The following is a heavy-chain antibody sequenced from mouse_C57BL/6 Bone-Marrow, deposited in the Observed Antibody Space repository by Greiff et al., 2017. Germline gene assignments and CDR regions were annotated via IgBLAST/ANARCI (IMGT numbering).Heavy chain of an antibody. CDR1: GYTFTSYW. J-gene: IGHJ3*01. Sequence: QVQLQQPGAELVMPGASVKLSCKASGYTFTSYWMHWVKQRPGQGLEWIGEIDPSDSYTNYNQKFKGKSTLTVDKSSSTAYMQLSSLTSEDSAVYYGARENYYGSSAWFAYWGQGTLVTVSA. CDR3: ARENYYGSSAWFAY. CDR2: IDPSDSYT. D-gene: IGHD1-1*01. V-gene: IGHV1-69*01.